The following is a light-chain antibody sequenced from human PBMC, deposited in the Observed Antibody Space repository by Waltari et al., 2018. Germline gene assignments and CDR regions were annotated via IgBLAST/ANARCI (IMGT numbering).Light chain of an antibody. CDR3: QQLGW. Sequence: EFVLTQSPGTLSLSPGETATLSCRASQSVSLSYLGWYQQKPGQVPRLLIYATFNRATGIPDRFSCSGSGTDFTLTISRLEPEDFAVYYCQQLGWFGGGTKVEIK. CDR1: QSVSLSY. J-gene: IGKJ4*02. V-gene: IGKV3-20*01. CDR2: ATF.